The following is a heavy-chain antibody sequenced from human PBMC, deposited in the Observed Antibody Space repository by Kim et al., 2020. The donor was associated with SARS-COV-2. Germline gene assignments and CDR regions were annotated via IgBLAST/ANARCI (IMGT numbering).Heavy chain of an antibody. V-gene: IGHV7-4-1*02. D-gene: IGHD3-9*01. Sequence: ASVKVSCKASGYTFTSYAMNWVRQAPGQGLEWMGWINTNTGNPTYAQGFTGRFVFSLDTSVSTAYLQISSLKAEDTAVYYCARFSSPLRYFDWLLSGYYYYGMDVWGQGTTVTVSS. CDR1: GYTFTSYA. J-gene: IGHJ6*02. CDR3: ARFSSPLRYFDWLLSGYYYYGMDV. CDR2: INTNTGNP.